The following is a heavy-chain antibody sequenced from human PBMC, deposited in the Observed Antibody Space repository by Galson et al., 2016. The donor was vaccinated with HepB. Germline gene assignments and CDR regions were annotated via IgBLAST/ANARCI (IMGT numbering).Heavy chain of an antibody. CDR2: IHPGDSDT. V-gene: IGHV5-51*01. J-gene: IGHJ4*02. D-gene: IGHD1-14*01. CDR1: GYTFTNYW. CDR3: TRSRTMVYFDY. Sequence: QSGAEVTKPGESLKISCKGFGYTFTNYWIGWLRQMPGKGLEWMGIIHPGDSDTRYSPSFQGQVTISADKSITTAYLQWTSLKASDTAMYYCTRSRTMVYFDYWGQGTLVTVSS.